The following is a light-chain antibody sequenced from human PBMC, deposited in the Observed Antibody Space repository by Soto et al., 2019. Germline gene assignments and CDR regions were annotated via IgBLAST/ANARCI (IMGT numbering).Light chain of an antibody. J-gene: IGKJ5*01. CDR2: DAS. V-gene: IGKV1-5*01. CDR1: QSLNDG. CDR3: QQYHRSSIT. Sequence: DIQMTQSPSTLSASVGDRVTITCRASQSLNDGLAWYQKKPGKAPNLLIYDASTLERGVPSRFSGTGSGTEFTLTISSLQPDDFANYYCQQYHRSSITFGQGTRLEIK.